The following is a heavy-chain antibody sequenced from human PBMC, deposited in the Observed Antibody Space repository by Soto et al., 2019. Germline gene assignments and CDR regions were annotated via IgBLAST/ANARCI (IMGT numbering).Heavy chain of an antibody. CDR2: INAASGNT. CDR1: GYSFTTYA. J-gene: IGHJ4*02. Sequence: QVQLVQSGAEVKKPGASVQVSCTASGYSFTTYAIHWVRQAPGQRLEWMGWINAASGNTKYSEKFQGRVTFTRDRSASTAYMELTSLTSEDTAVYFCASDFYGSGTYYDDHWGQGPLVTVSS. CDR3: ASDFYGSGTYYDDH. V-gene: IGHV1-3*01. D-gene: IGHD3-10*01.